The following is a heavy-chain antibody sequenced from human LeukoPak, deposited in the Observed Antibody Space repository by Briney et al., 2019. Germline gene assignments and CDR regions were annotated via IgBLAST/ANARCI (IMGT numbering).Heavy chain of an antibody. Sequence: GGSLRLSCAASGFTFSTYAMSWVRQAPGKGLEWVSVISVSGGSTYYADSVKGRFTISRDNSKNTLYLQMDSLRAEDTAVYYCAKSPGGVVSTSFDNWGQGTLVTVSS. D-gene: IGHD2-2*01. CDR1: GFTFSTYA. J-gene: IGHJ4*02. V-gene: IGHV3-23*01. CDR3: AKSPGGVVSTSFDN. CDR2: ISVSGGST.